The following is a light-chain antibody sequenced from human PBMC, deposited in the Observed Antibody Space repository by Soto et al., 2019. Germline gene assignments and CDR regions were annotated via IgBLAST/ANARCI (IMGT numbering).Light chain of an antibody. Sequence: DIQMTQSPSTLSASVGDRVTITCRASQSINNWLAWYQQKPGKAPKLLIYRAYSLENGVTSRFSGRGSGTEFNFTITRLQPDDFATYYCQQYSSASTFGQGTKVEI. CDR1: QSINNW. J-gene: IGKJ1*01. CDR2: RAY. V-gene: IGKV1-5*03. CDR3: QQYSSAST.